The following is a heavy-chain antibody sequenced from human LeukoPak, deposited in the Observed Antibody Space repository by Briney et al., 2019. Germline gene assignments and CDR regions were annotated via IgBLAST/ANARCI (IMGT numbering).Heavy chain of an antibody. V-gene: IGHV5-51*01. D-gene: IGHD2-2*02. J-gene: IGHJ4*02. CDR1: GYSCTNFW. Sequence: GESLKISCKASGYSCTNFWIAWVRQMPGKGLEWMGTIFPGDSDTRYSPSFQGQVTISADKSITTAYLQWSSLKASDTAMYYCARHSTDRYTDYWGQGTLVTVSS. CDR2: IFPGDSDT. CDR3: ARHSTDRYTDY.